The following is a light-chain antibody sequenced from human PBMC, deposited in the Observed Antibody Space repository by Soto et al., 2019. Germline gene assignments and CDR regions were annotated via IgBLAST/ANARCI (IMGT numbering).Light chain of an antibody. Sequence: QSALTQPASVSGSPGQSITISCTESSSGGGEYKYASWYQQHPGTAHKLIIYDVSNRPSGVSNRFSGSKSGSTASLTISVLQAEDEADYYCSSYTTTAALYVYGAGTKLTVL. CDR2: DVS. CDR1: SSGGGEYKY. CDR3: SSYTTTAALYV. J-gene: IGLJ1*01. V-gene: IGLV2-14*03.